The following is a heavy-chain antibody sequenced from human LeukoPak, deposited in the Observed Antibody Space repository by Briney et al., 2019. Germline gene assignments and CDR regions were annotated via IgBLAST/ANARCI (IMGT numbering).Heavy chain of an antibody. Sequence: TTSETLSLTCTVSGGSVSSGSYYWSWIRQPPGKGLEWIGYIYYSGSTNYNPSLKSRVTISVDTSKNQFSLKLSSVTAADTAVYYCARVPVGATTVFDYWGQGRLVTVSS. CDR1: GGSVSSGSYY. V-gene: IGHV4-61*01. D-gene: IGHD1-26*01. J-gene: IGHJ4*02. CDR2: IYYSGST. CDR3: ARVPVGATTVFDY.